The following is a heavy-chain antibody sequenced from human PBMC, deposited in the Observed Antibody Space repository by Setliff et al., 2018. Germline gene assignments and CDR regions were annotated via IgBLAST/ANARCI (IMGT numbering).Heavy chain of an antibody. CDR2: IRSKANSYAT. V-gene: IGHV3-73*01. CDR3: TRGSSSWPNWFDP. CDR1: GFTFSGSA. Sequence: PGGSLRLSCAASGFTFSGSAMHWVRQASGKGLEWVGRIRSKANSYATAYAASVRGRFTISRDDSKNTAYLQMNSLKTEDTAVYYCTRGSSSWPNWFDPWGQGTLVTVSS. J-gene: IGHJ5*02. D-gene: IGHD6-13*01.